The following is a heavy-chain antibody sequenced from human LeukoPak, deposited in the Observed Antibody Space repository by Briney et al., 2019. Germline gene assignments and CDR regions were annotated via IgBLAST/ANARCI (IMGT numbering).Heavy chain of an antibody. D-gene: IGHD2-2*01. CDR1: GGTFSSYA. J-gene: IGHJ4*02. Sequence: SVKVSRKASGGTFSSYAISWVRQAPGQGLEWMGGIIPIFGTANYAQKFQGRVTITTDESTSTAYMELSSLRSEDTAVYYCARGPAIVVVPAAMSGYFDYWGQGTLVTVSS. CDR3: ARGPAIVVVPAAMSGYFDY. V-gene: IGHV1-69*05. CDR2: IIPIFGTA.